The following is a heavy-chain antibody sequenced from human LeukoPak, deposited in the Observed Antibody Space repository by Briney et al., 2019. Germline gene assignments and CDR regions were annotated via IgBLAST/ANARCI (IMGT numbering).Heavy chain of an antibody. Sequence: PGGSLRLSCAASGFTFSSYSMNWVRQAPGKGLEWVSSISSSSSYIYYADSVKGRFTISRDNAKNSLYLQTNSLRAEDTAVYYCARGIAVAGSDYWGQGTLVTVSS. CDR2: ISSSSSYI. D-gene: IGHD6-19*01. CDR1: GFTFSSYS. CDR3: ARGIAVAGSDY. V-gene: IGHV3-21*01. J-gene: IGHJ4*02.